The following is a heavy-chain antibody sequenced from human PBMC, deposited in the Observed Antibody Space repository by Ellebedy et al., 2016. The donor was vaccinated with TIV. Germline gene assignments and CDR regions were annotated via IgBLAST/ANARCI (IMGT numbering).Heavy chain of an antibody. CDR3: ARGLARDY. CDR1: GGSFSGYY. V-gene: IGHV4-34*01. CDR2: INHSGST. Sequence: MPGGSLRLSCAVYGGSFSGYYWSWIRQPPGKGLEWIGEINHSGSTNSNPSLKSRVTISVDTSKNQFSLNLSSVTAADTAVYYCARGLARDYWGQGTLVTVSS. J-gene: IGHJ4*02.